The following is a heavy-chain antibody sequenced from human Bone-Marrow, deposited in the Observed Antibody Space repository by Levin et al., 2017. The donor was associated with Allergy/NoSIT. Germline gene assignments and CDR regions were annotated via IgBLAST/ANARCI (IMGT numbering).Heavy chain of an antibody. V-gene: IGHV3-30*03. Sequence: PGGSLRLSCAVSGFSFSEYSMYWVRQAPGKGLEWVAIISYDGSKKEYADSVKGRFTISRDNSEGTLDLHMNSLEVEDTAVYYCARAGGQDVHRSFDYCGHGSLVTVSS. D-gene: IGHD2-15*01. CDR2: ISYDGSKK. J-gene: IGHJ4*01. CDR3: ARAGGQDVHRSFDY. CDR1: GFSFSEYS.